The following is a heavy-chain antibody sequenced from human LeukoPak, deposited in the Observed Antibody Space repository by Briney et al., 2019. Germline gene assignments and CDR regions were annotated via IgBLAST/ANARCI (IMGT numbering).Heavy chain of an antibody. J-gene: IGHJ4*02. CDR1: GFTFSSYD. V-gene: IGHV3-21*01. Sequence: GGSLRLSCAASGFTFSSYDMNWVRQAPGKGLEWVSSTSSSSSYIYYADSVKGRFTISGDNAKNSLYLQMNSLRAEDTAVYYCARVKDYYDSSGGYWGQGTLVTVSS. CDR3: ARVKDYYDSSGGY. CDR2: TSSSSSYI. D-gene: IGHD3-22*01.